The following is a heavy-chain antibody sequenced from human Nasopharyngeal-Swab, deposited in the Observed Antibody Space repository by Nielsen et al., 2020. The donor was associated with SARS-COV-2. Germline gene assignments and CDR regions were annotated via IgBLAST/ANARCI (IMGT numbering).Heavy chain of an antibody. V-gene: IGHV3-30-3*01. J-gene: IGHJ4*02. CDR2: VPSDGSKG. CDR1: GFALNNFV. D-gene: IGHD4-23*01. Sequence: GESLKISCAASGFALNNFVMQWIRQAPGKGLEWVAVVPSDGSKGQYADSVEGRFTFYRDNSRNMVHLQMNSLRDEDTAVYYCARLGTTVVKGGLGTILPLTQNWGQGTLVTVSS. CDR3: ARLGTTVVKGGLGTILPLTQN.